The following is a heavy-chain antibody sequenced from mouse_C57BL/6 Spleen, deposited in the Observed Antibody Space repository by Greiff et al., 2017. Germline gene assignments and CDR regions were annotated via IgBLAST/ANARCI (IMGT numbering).Heavy chain of an antibody. CDR2: INPNNGGT. CDR1: GYKFTDYY. J-gene: IGHJ4*01. CDR3: ARDGYYAMDY. V-gene: IGHV1-26*01. Sequence: EVQLQQSGPELVKPGASVKISCKASGYKFTDYYMNWVKQSHGKSLEWIGDINPNNGGTSYNQKFKGKATLTVDKSSSTAYMELRSLTSEDSAVYYCARDGYYAMDYWGQGTSVTVSS.